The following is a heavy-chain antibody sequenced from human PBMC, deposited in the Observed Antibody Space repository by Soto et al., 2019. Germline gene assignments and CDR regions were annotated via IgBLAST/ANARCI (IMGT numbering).Heavy chain of an antibody. D-gene: IGHD2-2*01. CDR1: GFTFSSYA. CDR3: ARPGFVVVPASDAFDI. Sequence: GGSLRLSCAASGFTFSSYAMHWVRQAPGKGLEWVAVISYDGSNKYYADSVKGRFTISRDNSKNTLYLQMNSLRAEDTAVYYCARPGFVVVPASDAFDIWGQGTMVTVS. CDR2: ISYDGSNK. J-gene: IGHJ3*02. V-gene: IGHV3-30-3*01.